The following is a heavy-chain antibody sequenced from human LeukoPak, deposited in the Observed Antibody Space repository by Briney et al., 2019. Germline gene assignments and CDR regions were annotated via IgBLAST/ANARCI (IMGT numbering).Heavy chain of an antibody. Sequence: SETLSLTCTVSGGSISSYYWSWIRQPAGKGLEWIGRIYTSGSTNYNPPLKSRVTISIDTSKNQFSLKLSSVTAADTAVYYCARDTWGTTYYFDYWGQGTLVTVSS. V-gene: IGHV4-4*07. CDR1: GGSISSYY. J-gene: IGHJ4*02. CDR3: ARDTWGTTYYFDY. CDR2: IYTSGST. D-gene: IGHD3-16*01.